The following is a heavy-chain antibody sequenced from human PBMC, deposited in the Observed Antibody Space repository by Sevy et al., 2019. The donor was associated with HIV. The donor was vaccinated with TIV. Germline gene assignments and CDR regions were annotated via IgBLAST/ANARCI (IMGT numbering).Heavy chain of an antibody. V-gene: IGHV3-23*01. CDR2: VSGSGDTT. CDR1: GFSFSGYA. Sequence: GGSLRLSCAASGFSFSGYAMSWVRQAPDKGLEWVSSVSGSGDTTKYADSVKGRFTLSRENSKNTLYLQMNSLRSEDTALYYCAKGPGDLDWLLFDYWGRGTLVTVSS. J-gene: IGHJ4*02. CDR3: AKGPGDLDWLLFDY. D-gene: IGHD3-9*01.